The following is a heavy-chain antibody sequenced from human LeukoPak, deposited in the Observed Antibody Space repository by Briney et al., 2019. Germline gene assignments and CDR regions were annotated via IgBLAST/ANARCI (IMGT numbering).Heavy chain of an antibody. CDR2: IYDSGST. V-gene: IGHV4-59*01. CDR1: GGSISSYY. D-gene: IGHD2-2*01. J-gene: IGHJ4*02. Sequence: SETLSLTCTVSGGSISSYYWSWIRQPPGKGLEWIGYIYDSGSTNYNPSLKSRVTISVDTSKNQFSLKVSSVTAADTAVYYCARSPTKRVPEDYWGQGTLVTVSS. CDR3: ARSPTKRVPEDY.